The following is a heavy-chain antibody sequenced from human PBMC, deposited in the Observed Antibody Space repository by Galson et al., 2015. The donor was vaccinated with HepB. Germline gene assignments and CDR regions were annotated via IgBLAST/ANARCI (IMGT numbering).Heavy chain of an antibody. J-gene: IGHJ4*02. CDR3: AKDLNYYGSGSHDY. D-gene: IGHD3-10*01. CDR1: GFTFSSYG. V-gene: IGHV3-30*18. Sequence: SLRLSCAASGFTFSSYGMHWVRQAPGKGLEWVAVISYDGSNKYYADSVKGRFTISRDNSKNTLYLQMNSLRAEDTAVYYCAKDLNYYGSGSHDYWGQGTLVTVSS. CDR2: ISYDGSNK.